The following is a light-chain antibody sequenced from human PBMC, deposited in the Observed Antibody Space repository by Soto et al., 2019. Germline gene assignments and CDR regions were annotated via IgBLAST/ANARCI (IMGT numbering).Light chain of an antibody. Sequence: DIQMPQYPSSLSAAVGDRVTITCRASQSISSYLNWYQQKPGQAPQLLIYAASNLQSGVPSRFSGSGSGTDFTLTISSLQPEDFTTYYCQQSYSSPITFGQGRRLEIK. CDR2: AAS. J-gene: IGKJ5*01. V-gene: IGKV1-39*01. CDR3: QQSYSSPIT. CDR1: QSISSY.